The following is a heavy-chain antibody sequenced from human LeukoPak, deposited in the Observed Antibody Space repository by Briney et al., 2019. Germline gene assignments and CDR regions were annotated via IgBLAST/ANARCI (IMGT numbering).Heavy chain of an antibody. Sequence: PWGSLRLSCAASGFTFSSYAMSWVRQAPGKGLEWVSAISGSGGSTYYADSVKGRFTISRDNSKNTLYLQMNGLRAEDTAVYYCAKRDFGVSSSWPHDYWGQGTLVTVSS. J-gene: IGHJ4*02. CDR1: GFTFSSYA. V-gene: IGHV3-23*01. D-gene: IGHD6-13*01. CDR3: AKRDFGVSSSWPHDY. CDR2: ISGSGGST.